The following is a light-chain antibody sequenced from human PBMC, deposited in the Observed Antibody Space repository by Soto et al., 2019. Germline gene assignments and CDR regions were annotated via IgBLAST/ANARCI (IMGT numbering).Light chain of an antibody. CDR2: DTS. CDR1: QSVSSY. V-gene: IGKV3-11*01. J-gene: IGKJ5*01. Sequence: VLTQSTATLSLSPWERDKMCWTASQSVSSYLAWYQQKPGQAPRLLIYDTSNRATGVPARFSGSGSGTDFTLTISSLEPEDCAIYYCQQRQYWPPITFGQGTRLEIK. CDR3: QQRQYWPPIT.